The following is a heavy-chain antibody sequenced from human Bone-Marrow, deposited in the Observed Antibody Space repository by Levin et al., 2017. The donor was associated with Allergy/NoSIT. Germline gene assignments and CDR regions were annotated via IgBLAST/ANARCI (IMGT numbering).Heavy chain of an antibody. J-gene: IGHJ5*02. CDR3: ARGIREDRKYWFNP. Sequence: SETLSLTCTVSGGSIRSSYFWSWFRQPPGKGLEWICFSYYTGSTNYNPSLKSRVTISVDSSKTQFSLRLSSLTAADTAMYSCARGIREDRKYWFNPWGRGTLVTVSS. CDR2: SYYTGST. CDR1: GGSIRSSYF. V-gene: IGHV4-59*01.